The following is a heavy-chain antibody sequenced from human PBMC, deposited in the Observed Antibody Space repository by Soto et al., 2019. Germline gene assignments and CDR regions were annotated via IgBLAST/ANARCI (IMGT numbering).Heavy chain of an antibody. J-gene: IGHJ4*02. Sequence: QVQLVQSGAVVKKPGSSVKVSCKASGGTFSSYAISWVRQAPGQGLEWMGGIIPIFGTANYAQKFQGRVTITADESTSTAYMELSSLRSEDTAVYYCARSWDSYGSPPFDYWGQGTLVTVSS. CDR3: ARSWDSYGSPPFDY. CDR2: IIPIFGTA. D-gene: IGHD5-18*01. V-gene: IGHV1-69*01. CDR1: GGTFSSYA.